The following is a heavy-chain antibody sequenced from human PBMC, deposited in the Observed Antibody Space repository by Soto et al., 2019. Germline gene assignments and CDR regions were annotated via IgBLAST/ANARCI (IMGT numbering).Heavy chain of an antibody. CDR2: ISWDADK. J-gene: IGHJ5*02. CDR1: GFSLTTSGVG. V-gene: IGHV2-5*02. D-gene: IGHD4-17*01. CDR3: AHRTTTVTWWFDP. Sequence: QITLKESGPTLVKPTQTLTLTCTFSGFSLTTSGVGGGWIRQPPGKALEWLALISWDADKRHSPSLKSRLTITKDTSNKQVVLTMTKMDPADTATYFCAHRTTTVTWWFDPWGQGTLVTVSS.